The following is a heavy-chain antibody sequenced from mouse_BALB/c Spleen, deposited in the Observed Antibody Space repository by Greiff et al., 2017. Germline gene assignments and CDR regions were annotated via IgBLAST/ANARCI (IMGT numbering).Heavy chain of an antibody. CDR3: ASRPFAY. CDR1: GYSITSGYY. CDR2: ISYDGSN. J-gene: IGHJ3*01. Sequence: ESGPGLVKPSQSLSITCSVTGYSITSGYYWNWIRQFPGNKLEWMGYISYDGSNNYNPSLKNRISITRDTSKNQFFLKLNSVTTEDTATYYCASRPFAYWGQGTLVTVSA. V-gene: IGHV3-6*02.